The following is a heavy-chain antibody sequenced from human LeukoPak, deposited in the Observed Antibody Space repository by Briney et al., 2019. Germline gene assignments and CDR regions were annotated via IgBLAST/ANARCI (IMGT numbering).Heavy chain of an antibody. CDR2: IDAGATST. CDR1: GFPVNKYE. J-gene: IGHJ4*02. V-gene: IGHV3-48*03. CDR3: VRGRLLRSTKYFDY. Sequence: QPGGSLRLSCAASGFPVNKYEMHWVHQAPGKGLEWVSYIDAGATSTNYADSVWGRFTLSRDNAQNSVHLQMNSLRDEDTAVYYCVRGRLLRSTKYFDYWGQGALVTVSS. D-gene: IGHD2-21*02.